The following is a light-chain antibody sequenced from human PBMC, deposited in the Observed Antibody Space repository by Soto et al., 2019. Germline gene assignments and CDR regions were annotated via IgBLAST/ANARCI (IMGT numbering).Light chain of an antibody. Sequence: QSVLTQPASVSGSPGQSITISFTGTSKDVGGYNYVSWYQQHPGKAPKLMIYDVSNRPSGVSNRFSGSKSGNTASLTISGLQAEDEADYYCSSYTSSSTFFGTGTRSPS. J-gene: IGLJ1*01. CDR2: DVS. CDR1: SKDVGGYNY. V-gene: IGLV2-14*01. CDR3: SSYTSSSTF.